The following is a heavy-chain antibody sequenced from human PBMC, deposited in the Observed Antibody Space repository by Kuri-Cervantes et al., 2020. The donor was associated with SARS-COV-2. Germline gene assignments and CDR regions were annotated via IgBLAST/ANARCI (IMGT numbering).Heavy chain of an antibody. D-gene: IGHD6-19*01. V-gene: IGHV3-23*03. CDR2: IYSGGSST. CDR1: GFTFSSYA. J-gene: IGHJ4*02. Sequence: GGSLRLSCAASGFTFSSYAMSWVRQAPGKGLEWVSVIYSGGSSTYYADSVKGRFTISRDNAKNSLYLQMNSLRAEDTAVYYCARVDPPLIVSSGLTGIDYWGQGTLVTVSS. CDR3: ARVDPPLIVSSGLTGIDY.